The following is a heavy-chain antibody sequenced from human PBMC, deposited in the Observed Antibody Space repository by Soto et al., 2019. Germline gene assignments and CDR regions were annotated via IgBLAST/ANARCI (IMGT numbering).Heavy chain of an antibody. V-gene: IGHV3-33*06. Sequence: SCKASGYTFTSYGMHWVRQAPGKGLEWVAFIWYDGCNKYYADSVKGRFTISRDNSKNTLYLQMNSLRAEDTAVYYCAKDQAKFYYVDYWGQGTLVTVSS. CDR2: IWYDGCNK. CDR1: GYTFTSYG. CDR3: AKDQAKFYYVDY. D-gene: IGHD3-10*01. J-gene: IGHJ4*02.